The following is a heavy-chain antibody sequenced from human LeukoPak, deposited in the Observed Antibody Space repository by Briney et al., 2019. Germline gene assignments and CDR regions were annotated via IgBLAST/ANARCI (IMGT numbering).Heavy chain of an antibody. CDR1: GFTFSNFW. Sequence: PGGSLRLSCTASGFTFSNFWMGWVRQAPGKGLEWVSAISNNGGYTYYADSVQGRFTISRGNSKSTLCLQMNSLRAEDTAVYYCAKQLGYCSDGSCYFPYWGQGTLVTVSS. CDR3: AKQLGYCSDGSCYFPY. J-gene: IGHJ4*02. D-gene: IGHD2-15*01. CDR2: ISNNGGYT. V-gene: IGHV3-23*01.